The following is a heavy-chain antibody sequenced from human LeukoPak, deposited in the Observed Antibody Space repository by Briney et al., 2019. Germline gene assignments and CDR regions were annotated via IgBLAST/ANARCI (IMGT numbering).Heavy chain of an antibody. D-gene: IGHD3-3*01. J-gene: IGHJ4*01. Sequence: GGTLRLSCAASGFTFSSYAMSWVRQAPGKGLEWVSAISGSGGSTYYADSVKGRFTIPRDNSKNTLYLKMNRLRPQNTAGYSRAEEHDFWSGPTDYWGQGTLVTVSS. V-gene: IGHV3-23*01. CDR2: ISGSGGST. CDR1: GFTFSSYA. CDR3: AEEHDFWSGPTDY.